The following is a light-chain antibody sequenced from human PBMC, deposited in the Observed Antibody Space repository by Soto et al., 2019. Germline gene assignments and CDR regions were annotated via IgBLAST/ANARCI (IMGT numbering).Light chain of an antibody. Sequence: DIQMTQYPSTLSASVGDRVTITCRASQSISSWLAWYQQKPGKAPKLLIYDASSLESGVPSRFSGSGSGTEFTLTISSLQPDDFATYYCQQYNSYRTFGGGTKVEIK. V-gene: IGKV1-5*01. CDR3: QQYNSYRT. J-gene: IGKJ4*01. CDR1: QSISSW. CDR2: DAS.